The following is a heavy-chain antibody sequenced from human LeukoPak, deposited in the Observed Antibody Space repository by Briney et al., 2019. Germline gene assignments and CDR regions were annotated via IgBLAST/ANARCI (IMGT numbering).Heavy chain of an antibody. Sequence: SETLSLTCTVSGVSIRSYYWTWIRQPPGKGLEWIGYFDYSGSTNYNPSLKSRVTMLVDTSKNWFSLRLTSVTAADTAVYYCARGPKYTYGYTVTELGSRYFDYWGQGTLVTVSS. D-gene: IGHD5-18*01. CDR1: GVSIRSYY. CDR3: ARGPKYTYGYTVTELGSRYFDY. J-gene: IGHJ4*02. CDR2: FDYSGST. V-gene: IGHV4-59*01.